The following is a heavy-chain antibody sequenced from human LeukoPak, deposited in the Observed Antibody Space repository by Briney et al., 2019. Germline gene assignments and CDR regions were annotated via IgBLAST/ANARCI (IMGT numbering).Heavy chain of an antibody. J-gene: IGHJ6*03. V-gene: IGHV4-34*01. CDR2: INHSGST. CDR3: ARRGYCSSTSCYTTRYYYYMDV. CDR1: GGSFSGYY. Sequence: PSETLSLTCAVYGGSFSGYYWSWIRQPPGKGLEWIGEINHSGSTNYNPSLKSRVTISVDTSKNQFSLKLSSVTAADTAVYYCARRGYCSSTSCYTTRYYYYMDVWGKGTTVTVSS. D-gene: IGHD2-2*02.